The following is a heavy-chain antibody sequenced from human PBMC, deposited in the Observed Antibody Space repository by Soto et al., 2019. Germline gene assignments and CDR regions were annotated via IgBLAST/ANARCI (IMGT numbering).Heavy chain of an antibody. CDR1: GGTFSSYA. V-gene: IGHV1-69*13. Sequence: GASVKVSCKASGGTFSSYAISWVRPAPGQGLEWMGGIIPIFGTANYAQKFQGRVTITADESTSKAYMELSSLRSEDTAVYYCARDLRVLEWLLTHDYYYYGMDVWGQGTTVTVSS. D-gene: IGHD3-3*01. CDR2: IIPIFGTA. CDR3: ARDLRVLEWLLTHDYYYYGMDV. J-gene: IGHJ6*02.